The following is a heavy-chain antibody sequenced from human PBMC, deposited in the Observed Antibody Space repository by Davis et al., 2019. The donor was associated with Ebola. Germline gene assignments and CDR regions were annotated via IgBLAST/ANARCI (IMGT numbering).Heavy chain of an antibody. CDR1: GFSLSTSGMC. CDR2: IDWDDDK. CDR3: ARIITGGYSSSWTFDY. Sequence: SGPTLVKPPQTLTLTCTFSGFSLSTSGMCVSWIRQPPGKALEWLALIDWDDDKYYSTSLKTRLTISKDTSKNQVVLTMTNMDPVDTATYYCARIITGGYSSSWTFDYWGQGTLVTVSS. V-gene: IGHV2-70*01. D-gene: IGHD6-13*01. J-gene: IGHJ4*02.